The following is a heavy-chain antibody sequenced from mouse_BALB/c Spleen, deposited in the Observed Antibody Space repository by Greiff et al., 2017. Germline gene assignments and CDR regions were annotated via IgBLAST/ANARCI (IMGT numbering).Heavy chain of an antibody. CDR1: GYTFTSYV. J-gene: IGHJ2*01. Sequence: VQLQQSGPELVKPGASVKMSCKASGYTFTSYVMHWVKQTPGQGLEWIGYISPYTDGTTYNENFKGKATLTSDKSSSTAYMELSTLTCEDSAVYYCARLGTTVVFDYWGQGTTLTVSS. CDR3: ARLGTTVVFDY. CDR2: ISPYTDGT. V-gene: IGHV1-14*01. D-gene: IGHD1-1*01.